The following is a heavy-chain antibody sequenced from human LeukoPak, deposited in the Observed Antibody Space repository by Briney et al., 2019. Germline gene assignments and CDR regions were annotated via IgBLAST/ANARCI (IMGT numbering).Heavy chain of an antibody. CDR3: ARFRRWYGLDY. Sequence: SETLSLSCAVYGGSFSGYYWSWIRQPPGKGLEWIGEINHSGSTNYNPSLKSRVTISVDTSKNQFSLKLSSVTAADTAVYYCARFRRWYGLDYWGQGTLVTVSS. CDR2: INHSGST. D-gene: IGHD4-23*01. CDR1: GGSFSGYY. J-gene: IGHJ4*02. V-gene: IGHV4-34*01.